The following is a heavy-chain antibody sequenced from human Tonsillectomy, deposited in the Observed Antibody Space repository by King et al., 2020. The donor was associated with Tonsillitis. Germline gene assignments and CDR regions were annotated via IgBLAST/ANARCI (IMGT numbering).Heavy chain of an antibody. V-gene: IGHV4-39*07. CDR3: ARLTAPYYYDSSGYAFDI. Sequence: QLQESGPGLVKPSETLSLTCTVSGGSISSSSYYWGWIRQPPGQGLEWIGSIYYSGSTYYNPSLKSRVTISVDTSKNQFSLKLSSVTAADTAVYYCARLTAPYYYDSSGYAFDIWGQGTMVTVSS. D-gene: IGHD3-22*01. J-gene: IGHJ3*02. CDR2: IYYSGST. CDR1: GGSISSSSYY.